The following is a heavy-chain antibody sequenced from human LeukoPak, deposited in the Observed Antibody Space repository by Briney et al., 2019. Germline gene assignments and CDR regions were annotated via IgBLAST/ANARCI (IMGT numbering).Heavy chain of an antibody. CDR1: GFTFSSYE. J-gene: IGHJ4*02. D-gene: IGHD6-19*01. V-gene: IGHV3-48*03. CDR3: ARDFLGGWYFDY. CDR2: ISSSGSTI. Sequence: GGSLRLSCAASGFTFSSYEMNWVRQAPGKGLEWVSYISSSGSTIYYADSVKGRFTISRDNAKNSLYLQMNSLRAEDTAVYYCARDFLGGWYFDYWGQGTLVTVSS.